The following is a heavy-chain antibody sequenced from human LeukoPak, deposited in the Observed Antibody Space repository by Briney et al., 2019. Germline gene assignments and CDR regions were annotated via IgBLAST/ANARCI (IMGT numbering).Heavy chain of an antibody. V-gene: IGHV4-34*01. CDR3: ARAGYSSSWYDRTDAFDI. J-gene: IGHJ3*02. CDR2: INHSGST. D-gene: IGHD6-13*01. CDR1: GGSFSGYY. Sequence: SETLSLTCAVYGGSFSGYYWSWIRQPPGKGLEWIGEINHSGSTNYNPSLKSRVTISVDTSKNQFSLKPSSVTAADTAVYYCARAGYSSSWYDRTDAFDIWGQGTMVTVSS.